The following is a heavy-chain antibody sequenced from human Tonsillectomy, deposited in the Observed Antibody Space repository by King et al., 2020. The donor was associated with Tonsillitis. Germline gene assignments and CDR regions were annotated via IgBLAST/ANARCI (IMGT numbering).Heavy chain of an antibody. CDR2: ISAYNGNT. D-gene: IGHD4-23*01. CDR1: GYTFTSYG. V-gene: IGHV1-18*04. CDR3: AGXPGGXYGGNFDY. Sequence: QLVQSGAEVKKPGASVKVSCKASGYTFTSYGISWVRQAPGQGXEWMGWISAYNGNTNYAQKLQGRVTMTXDTYTSTAXMELRSRSTDATAVYYCAGXPGGXYGGNFDYWGQGTLVTVSS. J-gene: IGHJ4*02.